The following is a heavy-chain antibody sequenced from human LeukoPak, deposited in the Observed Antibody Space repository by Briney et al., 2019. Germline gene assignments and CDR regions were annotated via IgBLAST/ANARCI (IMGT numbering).Heavy chain of an antibody. CDR3: ARDRSYYMDV. Sequence: SDTLSLTCNVSGGSISSSNYYWGWIRQPPGKGLEWIGSIYYSGSTYYNPSLKSRVTISVDTSKNQFSLKLSSVTAADTAVYYCARDRSYYMDVWGKGTTVTISS. J-gene: IGHJ6*03. CDR1: GGSISSSNYY. CDR2: IYYSGST. V-gene: IGHV4-39*07.